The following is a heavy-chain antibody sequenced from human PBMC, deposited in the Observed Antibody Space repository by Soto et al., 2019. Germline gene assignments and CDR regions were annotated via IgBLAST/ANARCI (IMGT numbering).Heavy chain of an antibody. CDR1: GLTFSDSA. D-gene: IGHD2-8*01. V-gene: IGHV3-73*02. CDR3: TRPNIVRRCYSYNGIAV. CDR2: IRSKTNNYAT. J-gene: IGHJ6*02. Sequence: EVQLVESGGGLVQPGGSLKLSCAASGLTFSDSAIHWVRQASGKGLEWVGRIRSKTNNYATTYAASVKGRFTISRDDSKNTAYLQMNSLQTEDTAVYYSTRPNIVRRCYSYNGIAVWGQGTTV.